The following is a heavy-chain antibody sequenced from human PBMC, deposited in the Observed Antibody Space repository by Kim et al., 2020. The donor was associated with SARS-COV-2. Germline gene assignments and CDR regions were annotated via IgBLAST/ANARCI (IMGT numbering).Heavy chain of an antibody. V-gene: IGHV3-43*01. CDR2: ISWDGGRT. D-gene: IGHD5-12*01. J-gene: IGHJ4*02. CDR1: GFNFDDYT. Sequence: GGSLRLSCAASGFNFDDYTMHWVRQALGKGLEWVSLISWDGGRTYYADSVAGRFTISRDNSKNSLYLHMNSLRIEDTALYYCGKDPSHRGYSGIDYWGQGTLVTVSS. CDR3: GKDPSHRGYSGIDY.